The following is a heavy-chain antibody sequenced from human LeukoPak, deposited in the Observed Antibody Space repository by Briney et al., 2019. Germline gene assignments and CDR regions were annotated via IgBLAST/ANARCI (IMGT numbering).Heavy chain of an antibody. CDR1: GFSFSSYA. V-gene: IGHV3-23*01. Sequence: GGSLRLSCAASGFSFSSYAMSWVRQAPGKGLEWVSGINGRGDSTVYADSVKGRFTISRDNSKNTLYLQMNSLRAEDTAVYYCANGGGYGDYGPSNWGQGTLVTVSS. J-gene: IGHJ4*02. CDR2: INGRGDST. D-gene: IGHD4-17*01. CDR3: ANGGGYGDYGPSN.